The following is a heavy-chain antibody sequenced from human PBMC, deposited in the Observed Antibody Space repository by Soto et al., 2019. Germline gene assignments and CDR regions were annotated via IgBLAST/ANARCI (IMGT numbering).Heavy chain of an antibody. Sequence: GGSLRLSCAASGFSLNDYGMYWARQPPGKGLEWVADISYDGRNKYYTDSVRGRFTISRDISKGTLYLQMNSLRPEDTAVYYCAKSNRGAYDTPDFWGQGTPVTVSS. CDR2: ISYDGRNK. J-gene: IGHJ4*02. V-gene: IGHV3-30*18. D-gene: IGHD5-12*01. CDR1: GFSLNDYG. CDR3: AKSNRGAYDTPDF.